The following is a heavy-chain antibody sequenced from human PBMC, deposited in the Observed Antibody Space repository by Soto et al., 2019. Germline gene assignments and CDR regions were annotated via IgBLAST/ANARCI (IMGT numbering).Heavy chain of an antibody. CDR2: IIPIFGTA. Sequence: QVQLVQSGAEVKKPGSSVKVSCKASGGTFSSYAISWVRQAPGQGLEWMGGIIPIFGTANYAQKFQGRVTITADESTSTAYLELSSLRSEDTAVYSCASYEARSHWFDPWGQGTLVTVSS. J-gene: IGHJ5*02. CDR3: ASYEARSHWFDP. D-gene: IGHD3-3*01. CDR1: GGTFSSYA. V-gene: IGHV1-69*12.